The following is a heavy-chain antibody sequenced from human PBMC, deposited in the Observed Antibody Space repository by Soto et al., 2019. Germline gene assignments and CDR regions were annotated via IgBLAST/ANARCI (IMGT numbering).Heavy chain of an antibody. CDR2: IRSKANSYAT. D-gene: IGHD1-26*01. V-gene: IGHV3-73*02. CDR1: GFTFSGSA. CDR3: TSPLSGSSAGPYGMDV. Sequence: EVQLVESGGGLVQPGGSLKLSCAASGFTFSGSAMHWVRQASGKGLEWVGRIRSKANSYATAYAASVKGRFTISRDDSKNTAYLQMNSLKTEVTAVYYCTSPLSGSSAGPYGMDVWGQGTTVTVSS. J-gene: IGHJ6*02.